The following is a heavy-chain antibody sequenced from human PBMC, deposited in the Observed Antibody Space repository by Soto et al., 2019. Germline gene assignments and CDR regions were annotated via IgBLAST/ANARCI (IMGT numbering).Heavy chain of an antibody. CDR1: GFTFDDYA. D-gene: IGHD5-18*01. V-gene: IGHV3-9*01. Sequence: EVQLEESGGALVQPGRSLRLSCAASGFTFDDYAMHWVRQVLGKGLEWVSSISWNSGNIGYADSVKGRFTTSRDNAKNSRYLQMNSLRPEDTALYYCVRSKGGYSYGTPFDYWGQRTLVNVSS. J-gene: IGHJ4*02. CDR2: ISWNSGNI. CDR3: VRSKGGYSYGTPFDY.